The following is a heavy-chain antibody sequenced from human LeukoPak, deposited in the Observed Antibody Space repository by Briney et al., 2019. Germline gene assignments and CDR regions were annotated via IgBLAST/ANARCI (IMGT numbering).Heavy chain of an antibody. D-gene: IGHD2-15*01. CDR1: GGSFSGYY. CDR3: AGLAAPRYSPYYYYYMDV. CDR2: INHSGST. J-gene: IGHJ6*03. V-gene: IGHV4-34*01. Sequence: PSETLSLTCAVYGGSFSGYYWSWIRQPPGKGLEWIGEINHSGSTNYNPSLKSRVTISVDTSKNQFSLKLSSVTAADTAVYYCAGLAAPRYSPYYYYYMDVWGKGTTVTVSS.